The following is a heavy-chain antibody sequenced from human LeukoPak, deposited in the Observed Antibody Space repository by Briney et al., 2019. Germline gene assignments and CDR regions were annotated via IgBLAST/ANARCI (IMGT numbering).Heavy chain of an antibody. D-gene: IGHD2-2*01. V-gene: IGHV4-34*01. CDR3: ARVVFSPPYYYYGMDV. Sequence: RASETLSLTCAVYGGSFSGYYWSWIRQPPGKGLEWIGEINHSGSTNYNPSLKSRVTISVDTSKNQFSLKLSSVTAADTAVYYCARVVFSPPYYYYGMDVWGQGTTVTVSS. CDR1: GGSFSGYY. CDR2: INHSGST. J-gene: IGHJ6*02.